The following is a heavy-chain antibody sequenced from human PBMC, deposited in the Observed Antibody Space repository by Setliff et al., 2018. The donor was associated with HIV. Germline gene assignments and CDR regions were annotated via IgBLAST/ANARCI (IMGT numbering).Heavy chain of an antibody. D-gene: IGHD6-19*01. Sequence: GGSLRLSCTDSGLTFGDYAMTWVRQAPGKGLEWVGFIRGKRGKAYGGTTEYATSVKGRFTISRDDSKSIAYLEMNSLKTEDTAVYYCTRELAVPGTSFFDYWGQGTLVTVSS. CDR1: GLTFGDYA. CDR3: TRELAVPGTSFFDY. V-gene: IGHV3-49*04. J-gene: IGHJ4*02. CDR2: IRGKRGKAYGGTT.